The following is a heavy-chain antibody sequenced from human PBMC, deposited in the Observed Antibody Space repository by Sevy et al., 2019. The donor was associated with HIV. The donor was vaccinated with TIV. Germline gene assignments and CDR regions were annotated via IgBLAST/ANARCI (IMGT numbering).Heavy chain of an antibody. J-gene: IGHJ3*02. V-gene: IGHV3-30*02. CDR1: GLTFSNHA. CDR2: IRNDGSHE. Sequence: GGSLRLSCTASGLTFSNHAMHWVRQGPGKGPEWVAFIRNDGSHEYYADSVKGRFTISRDNSKNTLYLQMNSLRPEDTAVYYCARDRKVLLVVYAIPFDAFDIWGQGTMVTVSS. CDR3: ARDRKVLLVVYAIPFDAFDI. D-gene: IGHD2-8*02.